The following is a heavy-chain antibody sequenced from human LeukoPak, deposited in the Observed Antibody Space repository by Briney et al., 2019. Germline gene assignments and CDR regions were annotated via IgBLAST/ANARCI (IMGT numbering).Heavy chain of an antibody. CDR3: ARALGGPHPFDY. V-gene: IGHV3-74*01. Sequence: QPGGSLRLSCAASGFTFSSYWMHWVRHAPGKGLVWVSRINRDGSSTNYADSVKGRFTISRDNAKNTLYLQMNRLRAEDTAVYYCARALGGPHPFDYWGQGTLVTVSS. CDR1: GFTFSSYW. CDR2: INRDGSST. J-gene: IGHJ4*02. D-gene: IGHD1-26*01.